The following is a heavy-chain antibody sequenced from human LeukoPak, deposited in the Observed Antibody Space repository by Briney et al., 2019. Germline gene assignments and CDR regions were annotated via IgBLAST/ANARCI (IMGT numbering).Heavy chain of an antibody. Sequence: SVKVSCKASGGTFSSYAISWVRQAPGQGLEWMGRIIPIFGIANYAQKFQGRVTITADKSTSTAYMELRSLRSDDTAVYYCARSSVTVTTYYYYGMDVWGKGTTVTVSS. CDR1: GGTFSSYA. J-gene: IGHJ6*04. CDR2: IIPIFGIA. D-gene: IGHD4-17*01. V-gene: IGHV1-69*04. CDR3: ARSSVTVTTYYYYGMDV.